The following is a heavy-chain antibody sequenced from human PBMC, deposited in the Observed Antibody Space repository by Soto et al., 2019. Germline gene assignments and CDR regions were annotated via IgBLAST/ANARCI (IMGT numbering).Heavy chain of an antibody. CDR3: ARGKVAGYCSSTGCFSTSHAFDI. V-gene: IGHV1-8*01. CDR1: GYTFTSYD. D-gene: IGHD2-2*01. CDR2: MNPNSGNT. Sequence: ASVKVSCKASGYTFTSYDINWVRQATGQGLEWMGWMNPNSGNTGYAQKFQGRVTMTRNTSISTAYMELSSLRSEDTAVYYCARGKVAGYCSSTGCFSTSHAFDIWGRGTMVTVSS. J-gene: IGHJ3*02.